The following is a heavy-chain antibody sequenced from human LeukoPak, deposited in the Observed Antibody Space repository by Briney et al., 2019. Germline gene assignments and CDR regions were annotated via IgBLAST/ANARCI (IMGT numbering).Heavy chain of an antibody. CDR2: ISSRTSTYT. J-gene: IGHJ6*02. CDR3: ARIGRSGIVLDV. Sequence: PGGSLRLYCAASGFTFSDYYMSWIRQAPGKGPQWVSYISSRTSTYTAYADSVKGRFTISRDNAKNSLFLQMNTLRADDTAVYYCARIGRSGIVLDVWGQGTTLTVSS. D-gene: IGHD3-10*01. CDR1: GFTFSDYY. V-gene: IGHV3-11*03.